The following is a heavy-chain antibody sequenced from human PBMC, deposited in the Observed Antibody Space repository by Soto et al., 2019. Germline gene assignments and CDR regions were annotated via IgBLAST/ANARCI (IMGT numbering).Heavy chain of an antibody. J-gene: IGHJ4*02. V-gene: IGHV1-3*01. CDR3: ARDIPYCSSTSCPFDY. CDR2: VNAGNGNT. CDR1: GYSFTSYG. D-gene: IGHD2-2*01. Sequence: ASVKVSCKASGYSFTSYGISWVRQAPGQGLEWMGWVNAGNGNTIYSQKFQGRVTITRDTSASTAYMELSSLRSEDTAVYYCARDIPYCSSTSCPFDYWGQGTLVTVSS.